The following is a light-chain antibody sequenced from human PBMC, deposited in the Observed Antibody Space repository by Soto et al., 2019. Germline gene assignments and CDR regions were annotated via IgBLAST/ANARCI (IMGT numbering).Light chain of an antibody. CDR2: GAS. V-gene: IGKV3-15*01. Sequence: EIVLTQSPTTLSVSPGERATLSCRASHSVGSNLAWYQQNPGQAPRLLIYGASTRATGVPARFSGSGSATQFTLTISSLQSEDSGFYYCQQYKQWPVAFGGGTKVEIK. CDR1: HSVGSN. J-gene: IGKJ4*01. CDR3: QQYKQWPVA.